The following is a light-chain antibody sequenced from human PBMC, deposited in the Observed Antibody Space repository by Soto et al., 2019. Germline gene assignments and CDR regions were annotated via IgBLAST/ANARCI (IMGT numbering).Light chain of an antibody. CDR2: VAS. CDR1: QSVSGSF. J-gene: IGKJ5*01. V-gene: IGKV3-20*01. CDR3: QQDGSSPLT. Sequence: EIVLTQSPGTLSLSPGERATLSCRASQSVSGSFLAWYQQKPGQAPRLLIYVASSRSTGIPDRFSVSGSGTDFTLTISRLEPEDFAVYYCQQDGSSPLTFGQGTRLEIK.